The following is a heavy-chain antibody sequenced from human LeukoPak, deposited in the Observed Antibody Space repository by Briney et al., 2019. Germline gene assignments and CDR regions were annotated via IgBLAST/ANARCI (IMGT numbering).Heavy chain of an antibody. CDR2: ISAYNGNT. CDR1: GYTFTSYG. V-gene: IGHV1-18*01. J-gene: IGHJ6*02. Sequence: GASVKVSCKASGYTFTSYGISWVRQAPGQGLEWMGWISAYNGNTNYAQKLQGRVTMTTDTSTSTAYMELRSLRSDDTAVYYCARDGYCSSTSYRNYYYYGMDVWGQGTTVTVSS. D-gene: IGHD2-2*01. CDR3: ARDGYCSSTSYRNYYYYGMDV.